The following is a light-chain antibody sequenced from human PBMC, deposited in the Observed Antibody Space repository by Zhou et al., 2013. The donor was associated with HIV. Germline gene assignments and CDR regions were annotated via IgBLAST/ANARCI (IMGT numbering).Light chain of an antibody. V-gene: IGKV1-9*01. CDR2: AAS. CDR1: QGISSH. Sequence: DIQLTQSPSFLSASVGDRVTITCRASQGISSHLAWYQQKPGKAPNLLIFAASTLQSGVPSRFSGSGSGTEFTLTISSLQPEDFGTYYCLQHNSFPQTFGPRDQGGN. CDR3: LQHNSFPQT. J-gene: IGKJ1*01.